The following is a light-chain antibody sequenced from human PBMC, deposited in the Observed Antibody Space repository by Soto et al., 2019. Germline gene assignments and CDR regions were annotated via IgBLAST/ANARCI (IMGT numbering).Light chain of an antibody. CDR3: QQYGSSPPYT. Sequence: EVVLTRSPGTLSLSPGDGATLSCRASQSVSNNYLAWYQQKPGQAPRLLIFGSSDRATGIPDRFSGSGSGTDFTLTISRLEPEDFAVYYCQQYGSSPPYTFGQGTKLEIK. CDR1: QSVSNNY. J-gene: IGKJ2*01. V-gene: IGKV3-20*01. CDR2: GSS.